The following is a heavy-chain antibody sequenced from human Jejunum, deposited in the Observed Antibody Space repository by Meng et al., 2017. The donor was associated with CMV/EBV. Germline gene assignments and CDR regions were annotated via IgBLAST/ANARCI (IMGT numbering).Heavy chain of an antibody. CDR3: ARDYRRGDGSG. D-gene: IGHD2-21*02. J-gene: IGHJ4*02. CDR1: GFTFRTYT. V-gene: IGHV3-21*01. Sequence: LSCAASGFTFRTYTMNWVRQAPGEGLEWVSSISSSSNYIYYADSAKGRFTISRDNAKNSLYLQMNSLRADDTAVYYCARDYRRGDGSGWGQGTLVTVSS. CDR2: ISSSSNYI.